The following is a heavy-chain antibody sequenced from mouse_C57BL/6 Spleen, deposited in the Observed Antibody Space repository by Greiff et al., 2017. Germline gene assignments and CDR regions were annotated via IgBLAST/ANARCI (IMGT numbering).Heavy chain of an antibody. D-gene: IGHD2-4*01. CDR1: GYTFTDYY. Sequence: EVQLQQSGPELVKPGASVKISCKASGYTFTDYYMNWVKQSHGKSLEWIGDINPNNGGTSYNQKFKGKATLTVDKSSSTAYMELRSLTSENSAVYYCARPQDYDYDVFDYWGQGTTLTVSS. V-gene: IGHV1-26*01. CDR2: INPNNGGT. J-gene: IGHJ2*01. CDR3: ARPQDYDYDVFDY.